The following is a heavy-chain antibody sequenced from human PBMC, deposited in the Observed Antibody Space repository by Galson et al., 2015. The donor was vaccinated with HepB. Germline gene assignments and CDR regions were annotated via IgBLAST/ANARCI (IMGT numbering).Heavy chain of an antibody. J-gene: IGHJ4*02. V-gene: IGHV4-31*03. D-gene: IGHD3-22*01. CDR2: IYYSGST. Sequence: LSLTCTVSGGSISSGGYYWSWIRQHPGKGLEWIGYIYYSGSTYYNPSLKSRVTISVDTSENQFSLKLSSVTAADTAVYYCARAPENHYYVSSGSQRSWWGGLDYWGQGTLVAVSS. CDR3: ARAPENHYYVSSGSQRSWWGGLDY. CDR1: GGSISSGGYY.